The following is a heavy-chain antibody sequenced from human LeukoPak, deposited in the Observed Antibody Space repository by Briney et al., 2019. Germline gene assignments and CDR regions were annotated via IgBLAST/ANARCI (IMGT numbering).Heavy chain of an antibody. V-gene: IGHV5-51*01. D-gene: IGHD6-19*01. CDR2: IYPGDSDT. Sequence: GESLKISCMGSGYSFTTSGIGWVRQVTGKGLEWMGIIYPGDSDTRYSPSFQGHVTISADKSLSTAYLQWRSLMASDADMYYCARVARIAGAGTLSWGAFHIWGRGTMVTVSS. CDR3: ARVARIAGAGTLSWGAFHI. CDR1: GYSFTTSG. J-gene: IGHJ3*02.